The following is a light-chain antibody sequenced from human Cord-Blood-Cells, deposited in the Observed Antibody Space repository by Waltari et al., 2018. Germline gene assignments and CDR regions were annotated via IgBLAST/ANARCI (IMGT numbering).Light chain of an antibody. J-gene: IGKJ3*01. Sequence: IKMTQSPSSLSASLAARVTITSRASQSIVSYLNWYQKKPGKAPKLPLYAASSLQSGVPPRFSGSGSETEFTLTISRLQPADFATEYSQLRYSTPFALGPGTKVDI. CDR1: QSIVSY. CDR3: QLRYSTPFA. V-gene: IGKV1-39*01. CDR2: AAS.